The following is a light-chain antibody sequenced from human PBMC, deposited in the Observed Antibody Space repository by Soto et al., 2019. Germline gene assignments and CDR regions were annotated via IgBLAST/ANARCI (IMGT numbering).Light chain of an antibody. CDR1: QSVSSSY. CDR2: GAT. V-gene: IGKV3-20*01. CDR3: HQYGSSRT. J-gene: IGKJ1*01. Sequence: EIVLTQSPGTLSLSPGERATLSCRASQSVSSSYLTWYQQKPGPPPRLLIYGATSRATGIPDRFSGSGSGTDFTLTISRLEPDDVSVYYCHQYGSSRTFGQGTKVEIK.